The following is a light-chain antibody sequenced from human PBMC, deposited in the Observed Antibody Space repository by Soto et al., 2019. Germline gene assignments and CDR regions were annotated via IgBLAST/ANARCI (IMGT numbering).Light chain of an antibody. Sequence: QSVLTHPASESGSPEQSITISCTGTNRDLAIYNYVSWYQQQPGKAPKLTIYQVTNRPSGVSNRFYSLSSRNTASLTISGLHAEDEAVYYCSSYTDNSNYVLGTRTKVAGL. CDR2: QVT. CDR3: SSYTDNSNYV. J-gene: IGLJ1*01. CDR1: NRDLAIYNY. V-gene: IGLV2-14*01.